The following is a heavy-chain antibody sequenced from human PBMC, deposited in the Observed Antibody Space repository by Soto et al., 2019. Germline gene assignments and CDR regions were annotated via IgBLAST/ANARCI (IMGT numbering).Heavy chain of an antibody. CDR2: ISGSGGST. J-gene: IGHJ4*02. CDR1: GFTFSSYA. D-gene: IGHD2-15*01. CDR3: AKIPRYCSGGSCYQDY. V-gene: IGHV3-23*01. Sequence: GGSLRLSCAASGFTFSSYAMSWVRQAPGKGLEWVSAISGSGGSTYYADSVKGRFTISRDNSKNTLYLQMNSLRAEDTAVYYCAKIPRYCSGGSCYQDYWGQGTLVTVSS.